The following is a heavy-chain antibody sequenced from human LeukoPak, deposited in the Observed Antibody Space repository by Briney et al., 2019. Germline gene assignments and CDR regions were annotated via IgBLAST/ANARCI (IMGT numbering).Heavy chain of an antibody. CDR1: GGSISSGDYY. D-gene: IGHD1-26*01. Sequence: PSETLSLTCTVSGGSISSGDYYWSWVRQPPGKGLEWIGEIYHSGSTNYNPSLKSRVTISVDKSKNQFSLKLSSVTAADTAVYYCARDISGSYYDYWGQGTLVTVSS. CDR2: IYHSGST. J-gene: IGHJ4*02. CDR3: ARDISGSYYDY. V-gene: IGHV4-4*02.